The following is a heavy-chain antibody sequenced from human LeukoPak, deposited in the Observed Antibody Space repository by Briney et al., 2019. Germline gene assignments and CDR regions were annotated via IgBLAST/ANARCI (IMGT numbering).Heavy chain of an antibody. CDR2: LYASGPI. J-gene: IGHJ4*02. CDR1: GVSITTYY. CDR3: ARHIRMWGYFDS. V-gene: IGHV4-4*07. D-gene: IGHD1-26*01. Sequence: SETLSLTCSVSGVSITTYYWSWFRQTAGKGPDWIGRLYASGPINYNPSLTSRVTISVDTSKNQLSLNVRSVTVADTAVYFCARHIRMWGYFDSWGQGTLVAVSS.